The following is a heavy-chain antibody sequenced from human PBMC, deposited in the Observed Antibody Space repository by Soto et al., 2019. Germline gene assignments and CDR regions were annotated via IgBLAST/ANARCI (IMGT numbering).Heavy chain of an antibody. CDR2: INSDGSST. V-gene: IGHV3-74*01. D-gene: IGHD1-26*01. CDR3: TTDSYSDMNVVRFDN. Sequence: GFLKLSRAAPGFTLRSYCMNWVPQAPRKGLVWVSRINSDGSSTSYADSVKGRFTISRDNAKNTLYLQMNSLRAEDTAVYYCTTDSYSDMNVVRFDNWGHGTLVTVSS. CDR1: GFTLRSYC. J-gene: IGHJ4*01.